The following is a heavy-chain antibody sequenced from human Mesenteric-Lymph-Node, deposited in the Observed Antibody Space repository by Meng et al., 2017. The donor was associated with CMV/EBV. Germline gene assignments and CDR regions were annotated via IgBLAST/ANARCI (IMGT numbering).Heavy chain of an antibody. CDR3: ARVRVGFMDV. D-gene: IGHD3-10*01. CDR2: VNFNSGGT. CDR1: GYTFTGYY. V-gene: IGHV1-2*02. J-gene: IGHJ6*02. Sequence: ASVKVSCKASGYTFTGYYIHWVRQAPGQGLEWMGWVNFNSGGTNYAQFYQGRVTMTRDTSVTTAYMELSSLRSDDTAVYYCARVRVGFMDVWGQGTTVTVSS.